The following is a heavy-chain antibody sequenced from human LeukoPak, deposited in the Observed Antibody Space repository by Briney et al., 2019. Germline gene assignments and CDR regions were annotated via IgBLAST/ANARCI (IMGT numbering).Heavy chain of an antibody. CDR1: GFTFSSYG. D-gene: IGHD6-13*01. CDR2: IWYDGSNK. Sequence: GRSLRLSCAASGFTFSSYGMHWVRQAPGKGLEWVAVIWYDGSNKYYADSVKGRFTISRDNSKNTLYLQMNSLRAEDTAVYYCVKAAGSWYGYFDYWGQGTLVTVSS. CDR3: VKAAGSWYGYFDY. V-gene: IGHV3-33*06. J-gene: IGHJ4*02.